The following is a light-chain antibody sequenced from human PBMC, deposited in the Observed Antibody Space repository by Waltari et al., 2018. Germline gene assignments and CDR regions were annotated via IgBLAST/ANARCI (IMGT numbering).Light chain of an antibody. J-gene: IGKJ1*01. CDR2: DAS. V-gene: IGKV1-5*01. CDR3: QQYRGLWT. CDR1: QSVSSW. Sequence: DIQMTQSPSTLSASVGDRVTITCRPSQSVSSWLAWYRQKPGEATKLLSYDASSLESGVPSRFSGSGSGTEFTLTISSLQSDDFATYYCQQYRGLWTFGQGTRVEVK.